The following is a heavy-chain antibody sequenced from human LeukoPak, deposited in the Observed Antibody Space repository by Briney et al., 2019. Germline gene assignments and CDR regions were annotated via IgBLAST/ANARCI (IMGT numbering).Heavy chain of an antibody. CDR2: IIPIFGTA. J-gene: IGHJ3*02. V-gene: IGHV1-69*05. CDR3: AILTGTTAFDI. Sequence: SVKLSCTASGGTFSSYAISWVRQAPGQGLEWMGGIIPIFGTANYAQNFQGRVTITTDESTSTAYMELSSLRSEDTAVYYCAILTGTTAFDIWGQGTMVSVSS. CDR1: GGTFSSYA. D-gene: IGHD1-7*01.